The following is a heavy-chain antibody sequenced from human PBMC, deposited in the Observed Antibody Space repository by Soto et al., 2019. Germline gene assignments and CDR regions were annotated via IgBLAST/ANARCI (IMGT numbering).Heavy chain of an antibody. CDR1: GFTFSSYG. CDR2: IWYDGSNK. J-gene: IGHJ4*02. V-gene: IGHV3-33*01. Sequence: QVQLVESGGGVVQPGRSLRLSCAASGFTFSSYGMHWVRQAPGKGLEWVAVIWYDGSNKYYADSVKGRFTISRDNSKNTLYLQMNSLRAADTAVYYCARDWGSSSYDYWGQGTLVTVSS. D-gene: IGHD6-13*01. CDR3: ARDWGSSSYDY.